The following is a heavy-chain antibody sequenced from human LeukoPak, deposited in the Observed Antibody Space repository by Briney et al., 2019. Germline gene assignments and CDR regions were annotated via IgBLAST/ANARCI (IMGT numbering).Heavy chain of an antibody. V-gene: IGHV4-59*08. CDR3: ARRAAVGNYFDP. J-gene: IGHJ5*02. CDR2: VYYSGTT. Sequence: PETPSLTSTFSGGSLSTYYWSCIRHPPRERLRWIGYVYYSGTTNYIHSLQSRVTISLNTSKQQFSLRLRSVTAADTAVYYCARRAAVGNYFDPWGQGTLVTVSA. D-gene: IGHD4-11*01. CDR1: GGSLSTYY.